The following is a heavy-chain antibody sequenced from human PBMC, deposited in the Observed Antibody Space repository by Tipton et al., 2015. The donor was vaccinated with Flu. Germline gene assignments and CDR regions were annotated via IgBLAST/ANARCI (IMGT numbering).Heavy chain of an antibody. CDR2: ILYTGKS. J-gene: IGHJ4*02. CDR3: AGGVIVALTSPLEY. V-gene: IGHV4-59*11. Sequence: TLSLTCAVSHGSINDHYWGWVRQPPGRGLEWIGYILYTGKSNYNPSLKSRVTISVDTSKNQISLTLISVTAADTAVYYCAGGVIVALTSPLEYWGQGTLVTVSS. D-gene: IGHD2-21*01. CDR1: HGSINDHY.